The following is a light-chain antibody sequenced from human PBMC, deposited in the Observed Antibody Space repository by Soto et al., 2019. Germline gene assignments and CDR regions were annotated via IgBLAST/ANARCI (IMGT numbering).Light chain of an antibody. Sequence: DIQMTQSPSTLSAAVGDKVTITCRASQSISNWLAWYQQKPGKAPKLLIYQASSLEYGVPGRFSGSGSGTEFILTISNLQPADFATYYCQQYNKTFGQGTKVEIK. CDR3: QQYNKT. J-gene: IGKJ1*01. V-gene: IGKV1-5*03. CDR1: QSISNW. CDR2: QAS.